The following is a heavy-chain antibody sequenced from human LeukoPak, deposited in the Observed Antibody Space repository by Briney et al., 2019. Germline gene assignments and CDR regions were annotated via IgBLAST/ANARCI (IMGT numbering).Heavy chain of an antibody. V-gene: IGHV3-21*01. Sequence: PGGTLRLSCAASGFTFSSYSMNWVRKAQGQGLEWVYSINSDSSLMFYAESVKGRFTIPRVYARNLPYLQMNSMRAEGTAVYYCIRDLFDDYSLDYWGQGALVTVSS. CDR2: INSDSSLM. CDR1: GFTFSSYS. CDR3: IRDLFDDYSLDY. D-gene: IGHD3-16*01. J-gene: IGHJ4*02.